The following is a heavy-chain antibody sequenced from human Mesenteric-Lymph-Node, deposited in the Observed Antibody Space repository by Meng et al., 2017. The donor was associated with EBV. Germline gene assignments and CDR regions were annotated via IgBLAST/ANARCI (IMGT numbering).Heavy chain of an antibody. CDR2: INSDGSRT. D-gene: IGHD1-1*01. Sequence: VQLVESRGGVVQPGSSLTLYGAAFGFTVSNYWMHWVCQATGKGLVWVSRINSDGSRTNYADSVKGRFIISRDNAKNTLFLQMNSLKAEDTAVYYCANESFPWGQGTLVTVSS. CDR1: GFTVSNYW. J-gene: IGHJ5*02. CDR3: ANESFP. V-gene: IGHV3-74*02.